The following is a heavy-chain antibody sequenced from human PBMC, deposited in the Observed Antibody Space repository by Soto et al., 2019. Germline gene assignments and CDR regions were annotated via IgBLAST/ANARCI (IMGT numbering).Heavy chain of an antibody. Sequence: SETLSLTCTVSGVSLNRRNFFWAWIRQAPGKGLEWIGSFYYRGTSYFNPSLKSRVTTSIDTSNNQFSLKLTSVTAADTAVYFCARQGEDYSNEFDYWGQGTQVTVSS. J-gene: IGHJ4*02. D-gene: IGHD4-4*01. CDR3: ARQGEDYSNEFDY. CDR1: GVSLNRRNFF. V-gene: IGHV4-39*01. CDR2: FYYRGTS.